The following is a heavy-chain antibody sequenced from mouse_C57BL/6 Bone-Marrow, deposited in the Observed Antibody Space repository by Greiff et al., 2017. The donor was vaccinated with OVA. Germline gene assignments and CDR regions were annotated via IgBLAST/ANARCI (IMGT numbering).Heavy chain of an antibody. CDR1: GFNIKDDY. J-gene: IGHJ3*01. Sequence: EVQLKQSGAELVRPGASVKLSCTASGFNIKDDYMHWVKQRPEQGLEWIGWIDPENGDTEYASKFQGKATITADTSSNTAYLQLSSLTSEDTAVYYCTSGGFAYWGQGTLVTVSA. V-gene: IGHV14-4*01. CDR2: IDPENGDT. CDR3: TSGGFAY. D-gene: IGHD3-1*01.